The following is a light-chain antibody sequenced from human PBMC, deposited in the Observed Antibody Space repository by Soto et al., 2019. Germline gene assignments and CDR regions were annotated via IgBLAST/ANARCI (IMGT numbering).Light chain of an antibody. CDR1: QSISSW. CDR3: QQYNSYVYT. Sequence: DIQMTQSPSTLSASVGDRVTITCRASQSISSWLAWYQQKPGKAPKLLIYDASSLESGVPSRFSSSGSGTEFTLTISSLQPDDFATYYCQQYNSYVYTFGQGTKVDIK. CDR2: DAS. J-gene: IGKJ2*01. V-gene: IGKV1-5*01.